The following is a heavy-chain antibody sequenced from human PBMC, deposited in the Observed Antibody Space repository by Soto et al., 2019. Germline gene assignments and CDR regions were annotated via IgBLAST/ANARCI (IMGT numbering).Heavy chain of an antibody. Sequence: ESGGGGVQPGRSKRLSCVVSGFTFNDYAIHWVRQAPGKGMEWVAVISYDGNNKFYADSVKGRFTISRDRSKTTAYLQMTNLRAEDTAVYYCARDHWDCSGGGCNPHQLNVFAMDVWGQGTTVTVSS. CDR3: ARDHWDCSGGGCNPHQLNVFAMDV. V-gene: IGHV3-30*03. CDR2: ISYDGNNK. CDR1: GFTFNDYA. D-gene: IGHD2-15*01. J-gene: IGHJ6*01.